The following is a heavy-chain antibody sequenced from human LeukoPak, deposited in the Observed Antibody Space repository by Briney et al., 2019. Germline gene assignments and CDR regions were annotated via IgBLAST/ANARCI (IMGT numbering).Heavy chain of an antibody. V-gene: IGHV4-59*08. CDR3: ARAVANHYYDSSGGFDY. Sequence: SETLSLTCTVSGGSISSYYWSWIRQPPGKGLEWIGYIYYSGSTNYNPSLKSRVTISVDTSKNQFSLKLSSVTAADTAVYYCARAVANHYYDSSGGFDYWGQGTLVTVSS. CDR2: IYYSGST. D-gene: IGHD3-22*01. J-gene: IGHJ4*02. CDR1: GGSISSYY.